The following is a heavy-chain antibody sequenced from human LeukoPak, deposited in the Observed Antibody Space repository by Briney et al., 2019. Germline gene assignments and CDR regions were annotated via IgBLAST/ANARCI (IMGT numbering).Heavy chain of an antibody. J-gene: IGHJ4*02. CDR3: ARHDSGYSQHENFDS. CDR1: GYSVISDYF. D-gene: IGHD3-22*01. V-gene: IGHV4-38-2*02. Sequence: PSETLSLTCIVSGYSVISDYFWGWVRQPPGKGPEWIGSIFHSGSTYYNPSLKSRVTISVDMSKNQFSLKLSSVTAADTAVYYFARHDSGYSQHENFDSWGQVTLVTVSS. CDR2: IFHSGST.